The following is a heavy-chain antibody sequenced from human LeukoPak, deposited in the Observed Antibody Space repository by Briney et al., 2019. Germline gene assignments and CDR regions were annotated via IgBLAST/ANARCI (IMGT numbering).Heavy chain of an antibody. CDR1: GGSISSGGYY. CDR3: ARSFSGWYGLDAFDT. D-gene: IGHD6-19*01. CDR2: IYYSGST. V-gene: IGHV4-31*03. J-gene: IGHJ3*02. Sequence: SQTLSLTCTVSGGSISSGGYYWSWIRQHPGKGLEWIGYIYYSGSTYYNPSLKSRVTISVDTSKNQFSLKLSSVTAADTAVYYCARSFSGWYGLDAFDTWGQGTMVTVSS.